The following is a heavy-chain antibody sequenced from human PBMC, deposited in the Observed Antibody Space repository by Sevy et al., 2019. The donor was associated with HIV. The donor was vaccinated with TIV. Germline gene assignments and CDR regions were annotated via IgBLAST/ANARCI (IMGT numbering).Heavy chain of an antibody. Sequence: ASVKVSCKASGYTFTDYRIHWVRQAPGQGPEWMGRINPNSGDTNYAQKFQGRVILTRDTSISTVYMGLSRLKSDDSALYSCATGGGGILALAVWGQGTLVTVSS. CDR3: ATGGGGILALAV. J-gene: IGHJ4*02. V-gene: IGHV1-2*06. CDR1: GYTFTDYR. D-gene: IGHD3-3*02. CDR2: INPNSGDT.